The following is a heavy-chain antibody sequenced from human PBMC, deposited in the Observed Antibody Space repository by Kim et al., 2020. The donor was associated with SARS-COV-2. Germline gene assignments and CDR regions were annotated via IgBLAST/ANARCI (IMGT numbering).Heavy chain of an antibody. D-gene: IGHD3-10*01. Sequence: KSRVTISVDTSKNQFSLKLSSVTAADTAEYYCARRLNRITMLRSIKGWFDPWGQGTLVTVSS. J-gene: IGHJ5*02. V-gene: IGHV4-34*01. CDR3: ARRLNRITMLRSIKGWFDP.